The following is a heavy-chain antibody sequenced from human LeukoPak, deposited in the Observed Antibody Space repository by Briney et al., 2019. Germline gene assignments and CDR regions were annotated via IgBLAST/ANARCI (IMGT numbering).Heavy chain of an antibody. V-gene: IGHV1-69*05. Sequence: RASVKVSCKASGGTFSSYAISWVRQAPGQGLEWMGGIIPIFGTANYAQKFQGRVTITTDESTSTAYMELSSLGSEDTAVYYCARDNYYDSSGYYPPWFDPWGQGTLVTVSS. CDR1: GGTFSSYA. CDR3: ARDNYYDSSGYYPPWFDP. D-gene: IGHD3-22*01. J-gene: IGHJ5*02. CDR2: IIPIFGTA.